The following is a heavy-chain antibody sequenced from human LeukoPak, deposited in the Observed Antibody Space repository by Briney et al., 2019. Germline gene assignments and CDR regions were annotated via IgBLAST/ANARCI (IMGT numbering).Heavy chain of an antibody. J-gene: IGHJ5*02. D-gene: IGHD6-13*01. CDR2: INPNSGGT. CDR3: ARGRRPIAAAGTGNWFDP. CDR1: VYTFTGYY. Sequence: ASVNVSCKCSVYTFTGYYMHWVRQAPGQGLEWMGWINPNSGGTNYAQKFQGRVTMTRDTSISTAYMELSRLRSDDTAVYYCARGRRPIAAAGTGNWFDPWGQGTLVAVSS. V-gene: IGHV1-2*02.